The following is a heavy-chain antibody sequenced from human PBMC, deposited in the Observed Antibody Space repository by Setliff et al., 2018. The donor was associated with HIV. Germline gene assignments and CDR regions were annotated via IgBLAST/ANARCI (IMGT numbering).Heavy chain of an antibody. V-gene: IGHV4-39*07. CDR3: ARGAYCGGASCSLTRFDP. Sequence: SETLSLTCTVSGGSISSGSYYWGWIRQPPGKGLEWIGRTYLSGSTYYNPSLKSRVTISIDTSKNQFSLKVNSVTAADAAVYYCARGAYCGGASCSLTRFDPWGQGTLVTVSS. J-gene: IGHJ5*02. CDR2: TYLSGST. D-gene: IGHD2-15*01. CDR1: GGSISSGSYY.